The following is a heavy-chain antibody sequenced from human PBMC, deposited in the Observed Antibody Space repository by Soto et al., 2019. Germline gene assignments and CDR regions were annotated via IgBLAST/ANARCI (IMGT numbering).Heavy chain of an antibody. CDR2: ISPMFGAA. D-gene: IGHD3-10*01. J-gene: IGHJ4*02. CDR3: AREVQVHTPAFLY. Sequence: QVQLVQSGAEMKKPGSSVKVSCQSSGGTFNTYAMNWVRQAPGQGPEWMGDISPMFGAANYAPKFQGRVTITADESTGTSYMHLSSLTSEDTALYFCAREVQVHTPAFLYWGQGTLVTVSS. CDR1: GGTFNTYA. V-gene: IGHV1-69*19.